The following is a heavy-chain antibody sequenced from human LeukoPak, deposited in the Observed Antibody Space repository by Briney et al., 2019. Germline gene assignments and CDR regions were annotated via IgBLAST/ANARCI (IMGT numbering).Heavy chain of an antibody. V-gene: IGHV3-21*01. Sequence: TGGSLRLSCAASGFTFSSYSMNWVRQAPGKGLEWVSSISSSSSYIYYADSVKGRFTISRDNAKNSLYLQMNSLRAEDTAVYYCARGGLRYCSGGSCYAIDYWGQGTLVTVSS. CDR2: ISSSSSYI. CDR3: ARGGLRYCSGGSCYAIDY. CDR1: GFTFSSYS. D-gene: IGHD2-15*01. J-gene: IGHJ4*02.